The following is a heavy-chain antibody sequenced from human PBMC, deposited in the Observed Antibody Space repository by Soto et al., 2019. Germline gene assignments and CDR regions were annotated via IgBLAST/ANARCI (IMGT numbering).Heavy chain of an antibody. CDR2: ILPISGTT. D-gene: IGHD3-10*01. CDR3: ARGGGKYYGSGNYAFDY. CDR1: IDAFSNDV. J-gene: IGHJ4*02. V-gene: IGHV1-69*13. Sequence: ASVKVSCKAAIDAFSNDVISWLRQAPGQGLEWMGGILPISGTTNYAQKFQGRVTLTADESTRTGYMELSSLTSEDTAVYYCARGGGKYYGSGNYAFDYWGQGTLVTVSS.